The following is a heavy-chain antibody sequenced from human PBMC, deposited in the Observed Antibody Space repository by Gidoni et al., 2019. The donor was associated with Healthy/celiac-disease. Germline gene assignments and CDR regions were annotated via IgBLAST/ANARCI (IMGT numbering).Heavy chain of an antibody. CDR1: GFTFSSYA. J-gene: IGHJ1*01. CDR3: AKSLGGTEYFQH. Sequence: EVQLLESGGGLVQPGGSLRLSCAASGFTFSSYAMSWVRQAPGKGLEWVSAISGSGGSTYYADSVKGRFTISRDNAKNTLYLQMNSLRAEDTAVYYCAKSLGGTEYFQHWGQGTLVTVAS. V-gene: IGHV3-23*01. D-gene: IGHD3-10*01. CDR2: ISGSGGST.